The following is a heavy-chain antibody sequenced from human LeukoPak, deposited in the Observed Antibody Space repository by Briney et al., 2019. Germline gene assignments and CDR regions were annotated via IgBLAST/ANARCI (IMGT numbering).Heavy chain of an antibody. D-gene: IGHD2/OR15-2a*01. V-gene: IGHV4-4*02. J-gene: IGHJ6*03. Sequence: PSGTLSLTCAVSGDSLSSSNWWSWVRQPPGKGLEWIGEIYHSGNTNYNPPLKSRVTISLDKSKNQFSLKLSSVTAADTAVYYCASLSQGDYYYMDVWGKGTTVTVSS. CDR1: GDSLSSSNW. CDR2: IYHSGNT. CDR3: ASLSQGDYYYMDV.